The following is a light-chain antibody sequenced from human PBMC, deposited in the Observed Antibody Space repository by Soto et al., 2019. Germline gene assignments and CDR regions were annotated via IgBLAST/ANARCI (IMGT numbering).Light chain of an antibody. V-gene: IGKV3-15*01. CDR1: QSVSSN. J-gene: IGKJ3*01. Sequence: EIVMTQSPATLSVSPGERATLSCRASQSVSSNLAWYQQKPGQAPRLLIYGASTRATGIPARFSSSGSGTEFTLTISSLQSEDFAVYYCQQCNNWPLSFDPGTKVDIK. CDR2: GAS. CDR3: QQCNNWPLS.